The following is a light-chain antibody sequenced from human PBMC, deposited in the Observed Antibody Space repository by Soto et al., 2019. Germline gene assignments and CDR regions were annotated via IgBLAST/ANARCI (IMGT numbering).Light chain of an antibody. J-gene: IGKJ1*01. CDR1: QSISSY. Sequence: DIQMTPSTSSLSASVGDRVNITCRASQSISSYLNWYQQKPGKAPKLLIYAASSLQSGVPSRFSGSGSGTDFTLTISSLQPEDFATYYCQQSYSTPRTFGQGTKVEIK. V-gene: IGKV1-39*01. CDR3: QQSYSTPRT. CDR2: AAS.